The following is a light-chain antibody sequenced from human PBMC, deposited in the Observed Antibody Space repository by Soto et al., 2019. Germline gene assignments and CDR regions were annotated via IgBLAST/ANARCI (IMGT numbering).Light chain of an antibody. Sequence: EIVLTQSPGTLSLSPGERATLSCRASQSVSSDYLAWYQQKPGQAPRLLIYGASSRATGIPDRFSGSGSGTDFTLTISRLAPEDFAVYYCQQYGDSPQTFGQGTKVEIK. J-gene: IGKJ1*01. CDR1: QSVSSDY. V-gene: IGKV3-20*01. CDR3: QQYGDSPQT. CDR2: GAS.